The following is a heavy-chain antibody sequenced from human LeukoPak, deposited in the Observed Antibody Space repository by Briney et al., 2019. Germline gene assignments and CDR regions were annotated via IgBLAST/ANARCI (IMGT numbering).Heavy chain of an antibody. CDR1: GFTFSSYA. J-gene: IGHJ4*02. V-gene: IGHV3-30*14. D-gene: IGHD3-16*01. CDR2: ISYDGSNK. Sequence: GGSLRLSCAASGFTFSSYAMHWVRQAPGKGLEWVAVISYDGSNKYYADSVKGRFTISRDNSKNTLYLQMNSLRAEDTAVYYCASICLGEVFKEPVDYWGQGTLVTVSS. CDR3: ASICLGEVFKEPVDY.